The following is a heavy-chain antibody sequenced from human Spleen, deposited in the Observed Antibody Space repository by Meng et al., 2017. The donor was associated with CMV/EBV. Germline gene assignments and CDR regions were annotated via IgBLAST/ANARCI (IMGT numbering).Heavy chain of an antibody. CDR1: GYTFNSYG. D-gene: IGHD2-8*01. CDR2: ISAYTGNT. CDR3: ARESDYCTTISCPFDP. V-gene: IGHV1-18*01. Sequence: ASVKVSCKASGYTFNSYGITWVRQAPGQGLEWMGWISAYTGNTNYAQRLQGRVTMTTDTSTDTVYMEVRSLTSDDTATYYCARESDYCTTISCPFDPWGQGTLVTVSS. J-gene: IGHJ5*02.